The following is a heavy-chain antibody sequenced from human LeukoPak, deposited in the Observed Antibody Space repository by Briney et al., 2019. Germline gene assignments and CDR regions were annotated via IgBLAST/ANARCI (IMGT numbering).Heavy chain of an antibody. J-gene: IGHJ4*02. Sequence: ASVKVSCKTSGYTFTSYGISWMRQAPGQGLERMGWISTYNGNTNYAQNLQGRVTMTTGTSTSTAYMELRSLRSDDTAVYYCARDKNWDLEYWGQGTLVTVSS. V-gene: IGHV1-18*01. CDR2: ISTYNGNT. CDR3: ARDKNWDLEY. D-gene: IGHD7-27*01. CDR1: GYTFTSYG.